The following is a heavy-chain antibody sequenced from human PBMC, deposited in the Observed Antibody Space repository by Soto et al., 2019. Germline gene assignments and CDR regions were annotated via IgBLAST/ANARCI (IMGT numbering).Heavy chain of an antibody. D-gene: IGHD6-13*01. CDR2: ISSSSSYT. Sequence: GGSLRLSCAASGFTFSYYYMSWIRQAPGKGLEWVSYISSSSSYTNYADSVKGRFTISRDNAKNSLYLQMNSLRAEDTAVYYCARTPGIAAAGITSWGQGTLVTVSS. J-gene: IGHJ5*02. CDR1: GFTFSYYY. CDR3: ARTPGIAAAGITS. V-gene: IGHV3-11*06.